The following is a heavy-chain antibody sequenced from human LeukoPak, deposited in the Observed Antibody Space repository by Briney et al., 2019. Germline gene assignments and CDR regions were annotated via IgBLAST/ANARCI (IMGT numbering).Heavy chain of an antibody. CDR3: SRACSGVSCYASNYYFDY. J-gene: IGHJ4*02. D-gene: IGHD2-15*01. CDR1: GYTFTVYY. Sequence: ASVKVSCKASGYTFTVYYMHWVRQAPGQGLEWMGWINTNSGGTNYAQKFQGRVTMTRDTSISTAYMELSRLRSGDTAGYYCSRACSGVSCYASNYYFDYWGQGTLVTVSS. V-gene: IGHV1-2*02. CDR2: INTNSGGT.